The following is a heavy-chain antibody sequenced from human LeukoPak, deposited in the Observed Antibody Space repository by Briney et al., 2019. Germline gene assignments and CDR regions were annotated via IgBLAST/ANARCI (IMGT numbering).Heavy chain of an antibody. J-gene: IGHJ3*02. CDR2: INHSGST. CDR1: GGSFSGYY. Sequence: PSETLSLTCAVYGGSFSGYYWSWIRQPPGKGLEWIGEINHSGSTNYNPSLKSRVTISVDKSKNQFSLKLSSVTAADTAIYYCARVSQYYDSSGHSYAFDIWGQGTMVTVSS. V-gene: IGHV4-34*01. CDR3: ARVSQYYDSSGHSYAFDI. D-gene: IGHD3-22*01.